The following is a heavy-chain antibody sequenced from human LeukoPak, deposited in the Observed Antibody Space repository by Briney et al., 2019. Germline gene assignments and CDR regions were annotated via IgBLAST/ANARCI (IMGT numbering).Heavy chain of an antibody. Sequence: GGSLRLTCAASGFTVSSNYMSWVRQAPGKGLEWVSVIYSGGSTYYAASVKGRFTISRDNSKNKLYLQLNSLRAEDTAVYYCSSRPYEGSVSYCPCYYYGMDVWGQGTTVTVSS. V-gene: IGHV3-66*01. J-gene: IGHJ6*02. CDR2: IYSGGST. CDR1: GFTVSSNY. D-gene: IGHD3-10*01. CDR3: SSRPYEGSVSYCPCYYYGMDV.